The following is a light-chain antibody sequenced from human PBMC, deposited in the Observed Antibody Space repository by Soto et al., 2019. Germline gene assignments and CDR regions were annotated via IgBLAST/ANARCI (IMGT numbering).Light chain of an antibody. V-gene: IGKV3D-20*02. CDR3: QQRSNWPIT. J-gene: IGKJ5*01. CDR1: QSVSSSY. CDR2: GTS. Sequence: EMVLTQSQGTLSLSPGERATLSCRASQSVSSSYLAWYQQKPGQAPRLLIYGTSNRATGIPDRFSGSGSGTDFTLTISSLEPEDSAVYYCQQRSNWPITFGQGTRLEIK.